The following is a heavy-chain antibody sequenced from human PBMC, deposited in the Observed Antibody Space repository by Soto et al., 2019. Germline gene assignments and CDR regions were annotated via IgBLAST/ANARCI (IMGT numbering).Heavy chain of an antibody. J-gene: IGHJ6*02. CDR1: GFTFSSYA. CDR2: ISYDGSNK. CDR3: AKCRDGYNGDYYYYYYGMDV. Sequence: GGSLRLSCAASGFTFSSYAMHWVRQAPGKGLEWVAVISYDGSNKYYADSVKGRFTISRDNSKNTLYLQMNSLRAEDTAVYYCAKCRDGYNGDYYYYYYGMDVWGQGTTVTVSS. V-gene: IGHV3-30-3*01. D-gene: IGHD2-21*02.